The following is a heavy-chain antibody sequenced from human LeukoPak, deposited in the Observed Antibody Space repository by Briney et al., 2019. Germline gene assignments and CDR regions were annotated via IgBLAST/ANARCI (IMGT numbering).Heavy chain of an antibody. CDR2: INHSGST. Sequence: SETLSLTCAVYGGSFSGYYWSWIRQPPGKGLEWIGEINHSGSTNYNPSLKSRVTISVDTSKNQFSLKLSSVTAADTAVYYCARGTARLRCYFDYWGQGTLVTVSS. CDR3: ARGTARLRCYFDY. V-gene: IGHV4-34*01. CDR1: GGSFSGYY. J-gene: IGHJ4*02. D-gene: IGHD5-12*01.